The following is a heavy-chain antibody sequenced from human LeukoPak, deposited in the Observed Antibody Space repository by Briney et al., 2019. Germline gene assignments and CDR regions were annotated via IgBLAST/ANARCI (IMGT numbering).Heavy chain of an antibody. D-gene: IGHD5-12*01. CDR1: GFTFSSYS. Sequence: PGGSLRLSCAASGFTFSSYSMNWVRQAPGKGLEWVSSISSSSSYIYYADSVKGRFTISRDNAKNSLYLQMNSLRAEDTAVYYCARVGGYDYEYAFDIWGQGTMVTVSS. J-gene: IGHJ3*02. V-gene: IGHV3-21*01. CDR2: ISSSSSYI. CDR3: ARVGGYDYEYAFDI.